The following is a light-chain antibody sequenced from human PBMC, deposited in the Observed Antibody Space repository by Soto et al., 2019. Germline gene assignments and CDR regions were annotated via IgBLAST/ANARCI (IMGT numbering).Light chain of an antibody. V-gene: IGLV2-14*03. CDR2: DVS. CDR1: STDVGGYNY. CDR3: TSYASIPGYV. J-gene: IGLJ1*01. Sequence: QSALTQPASVSGSPGQSVTISCTGTSTDVGGYNYVSWYQQQSGKAPKLMIHDVSNRPSVVSNRFSCSNSGNTASLTISRLQAEDEADYYCTSYASIPGYVFGLGTKVTVL.